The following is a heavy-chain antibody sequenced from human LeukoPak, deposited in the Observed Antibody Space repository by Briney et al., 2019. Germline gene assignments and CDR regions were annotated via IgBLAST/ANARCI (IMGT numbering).Heavy chain of an antibody. Sequence: GGSLRLSCAASGFTFSSYWMSWVRQAPGKGLEWVSAISGSGGSTYYADSVKGRFTISRDNSKNTLYLQMNSLRAEDTAVYYCAKDSSEYYYDYYYYYMDVWGKGTTVTISS. V-gene: IGHV3-23*01. CDR2: ISGSGGST. D-gene: IGHD3-10*01. CDR3: AKDSSEYYYDYYYYYMDV. CDR1: GFTFSSYW. J-gene: IGHJ6*03.